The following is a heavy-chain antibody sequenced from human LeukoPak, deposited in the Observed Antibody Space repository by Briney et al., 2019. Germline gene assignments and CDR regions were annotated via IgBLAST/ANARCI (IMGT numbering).Heavy chain of an antibody. J-gene: IGHJ4*02. D-gene: IGHD2-2*01. Sequence: SETLSLTCTVSGGSISSYYWSWIRQPPGKGLEWIGYIYYSGSTNYNPSLKSRVTISVDTSKHQFSLKLSSVTAADTAAYYCARHVLSGSSALDYWGQGTLVTVS. CDR2: IYYSGST. CDR1: GGSISSYY. CDR3: ARHVLSGSSALDY. V-gene: IGHV4-59*08.